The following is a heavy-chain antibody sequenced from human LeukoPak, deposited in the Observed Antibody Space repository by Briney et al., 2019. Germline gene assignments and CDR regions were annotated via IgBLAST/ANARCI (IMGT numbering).Heavy chain of an antibody. V-gene: IGHV4-4*09. D-gene: IGHD3-10*01. CDR1: GGSISSYY. Sequence: SETLSLTCTVSGGSISSYYWSWIRQPPGKGLEWIGYIYTSGSTNYNPSLKSRVTISVDTSKNQFSLKLSSVTAADTAVYYCARPARGGGAFDIRGQGTMVTVSS. J-gene: IGHJ3*02. CDR2: IYTSGST. CDR3: ARPARGGGAFDI.